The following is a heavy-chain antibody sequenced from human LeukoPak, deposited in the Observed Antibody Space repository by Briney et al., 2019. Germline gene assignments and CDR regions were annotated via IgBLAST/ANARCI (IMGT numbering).Heavy chain of an antibody. J-gene: IGHJ5*01. CDR2: IYYSGST. D-gene: IGHD2-15*01. V-gene: IGHV4-59*01. CDR1: GGSISSYY. CDR3: ARGGGYCSDGSCYSFDS. Sequence: PSETLSLTCTVSGGSISSYYWSWIRQPPGKGLEWIGYIYYSGSTNYNPSLKSRVTISVDTSKNQFSLKLSSVTAADTAVYYCARGGGYCSDGSCYSFDSWGQGTLVTFSS.